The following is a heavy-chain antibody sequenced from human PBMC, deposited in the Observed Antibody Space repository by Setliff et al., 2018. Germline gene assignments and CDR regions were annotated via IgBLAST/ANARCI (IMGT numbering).Heavy chain of an antibody. J-gene: IGHJ4*02. CDR3: ARDGAYCSVGSCYSFDY. CDR1: GGMSGTYS. Sequence: SVKVSCKASGGMSGTYSISWVRQAPGQGLEWMGAIIPIFGTPNYAQKVQDRVTITASVSTSTAYMELSSLTSDDTAVYYCARDGAYCSVGSCYSFDYWGQGTPVTVS. CDR2: IIPIFGTP. V-gene: IGHV1-69*13. D-gene: IGHD2-15*01.